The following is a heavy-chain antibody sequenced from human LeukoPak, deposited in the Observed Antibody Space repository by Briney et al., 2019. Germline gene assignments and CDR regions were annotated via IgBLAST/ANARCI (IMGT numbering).Heavy chain of an antibody. CDR2: ISYSGSII. CDR3: ARDLAMAGRDLDY. V-gene: IGHV3-11*01. CDR1: GFAFRNYY. J-gene: IGHJ4*02. D-gene: IGHD6-19*01. Sequence: GGSLRLSCAASGFAFRNYYMEWVPQARGKGLEWVAYISYSGSIIYYAASVKGRFTISRDNDKNSLYLQMNSLRAEDTALYYCARDLAMAGRDLDYWGQGTLVTVSS.